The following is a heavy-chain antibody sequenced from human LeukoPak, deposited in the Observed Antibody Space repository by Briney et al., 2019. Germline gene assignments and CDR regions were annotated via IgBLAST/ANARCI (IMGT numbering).Heavy chain of an antibody. CDR1: GFTFDDYG. J-gene: IGHJ3*02. V-gene: IGHV3-20*04. CDR2: INWNGATT. Sequence: GGSLRLSCAASGFTFDDYGMSWVRQAPGKGLEWVSGINWNGATTTYADSVKGRFTISRDNAKNSLYLQMNSLGAEDTALYYCARDHDTLLVVDRGFEIWGQGTTVTVSS. CDR3: ARDHDTLLVVDRGFEI. D-gene: IGHD3-22*01.